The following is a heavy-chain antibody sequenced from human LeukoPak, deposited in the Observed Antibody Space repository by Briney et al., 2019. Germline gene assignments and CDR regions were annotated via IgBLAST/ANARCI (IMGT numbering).Heavy chain of an antibody. J-gene: IGHJ4*02. Sequence: SETLSLTCTVSGVSISSYYWSWIRQPPGKGLEWVGSIYYSGSTYYNPSLKSRLTISLDTSKSQFSLKLTSVTAADTAVYYCVAMISFGGLISYWGQGTLVTVSS. CDR3: VAMISFGGLISY. V-gene: IGHV4-39*07. CDR1: GVSISSYY. D-gene: IGHD3-16*01. CDR2: IYYSGST.